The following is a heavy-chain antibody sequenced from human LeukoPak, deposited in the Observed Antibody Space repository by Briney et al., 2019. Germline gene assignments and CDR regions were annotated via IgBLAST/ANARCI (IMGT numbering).Heavy chain of an antibody. CDR2: ITYDGSNK. CDR3: ARGPRQLWAPTDY. D-gene: IGHD5-18*01. Sequence: GGSLRLSCAASGFTFSSYAMHWARQAPGKGLEWVAGITYDGSNKYYADSVKGRFTISRDNSKNTLYLQMNSLRAEDTAVYYCARGPRQLWAPTDYWGQGTLWTVSS. V-gene: IGHV3-30*04. CDR1: GFTFSSYA. J-gene: IGHJ4*02.